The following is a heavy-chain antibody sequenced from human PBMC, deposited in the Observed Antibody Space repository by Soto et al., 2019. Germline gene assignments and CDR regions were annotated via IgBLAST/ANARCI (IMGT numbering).Heavy chain of an antibody. CDR2: INPNSGNT. D-gene: IGHD6-19*01. J-gene: IGHJ4*02. CDR1: GYTFTTYD. V-gene: IGHV1-8*01. CDR3: AKPGIAVAGTGGFDY. Sequence: QVQLVQSGAEVKKPGASVKVSCKASGYTFTTYDINWVRQATGQGLEWMGWINPNSGNTDYAQKFQGRVTMTRDTSTNEAYMELGNLRSEDTAVYYCAKPGIAVAGTGGFDYWGQGTLVTVSS.